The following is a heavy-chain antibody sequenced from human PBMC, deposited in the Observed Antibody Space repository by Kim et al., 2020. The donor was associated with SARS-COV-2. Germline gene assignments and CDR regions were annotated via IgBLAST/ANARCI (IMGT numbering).Heavy chain of an antibody. CDR3: ARDRTGYFDY. V-gene: IGHV4-31*02. J-gene: IGHJ4*02. D-gene: IGHD3-9*01. Sequence: TYYNPSLKSRVTISVDTSKNQCSLKLSSVTAADTAVYYCARDRTGYFDYWGQGTLVTVSS. CDR2: T.